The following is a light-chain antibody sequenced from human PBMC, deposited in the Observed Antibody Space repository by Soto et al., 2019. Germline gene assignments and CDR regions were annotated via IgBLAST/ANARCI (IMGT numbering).Light chain of an antibody. CDR1: SSDVGAYRY. CDR2: EVI. J-gene: IGLJ7*01. Sequence: QSALTQPPSASGSPGQSVTISCTGTSSDVGAYRYVSWYQQHPGKAPKLLIYEVIKRPSEVPDRFSGSKSGNTASLTVSGLQAEDEADYYCSSYAGSNKIFGGGTQLTVL. CDR3: SSYAGSNKI. V-gene: IGLV2-8*01.